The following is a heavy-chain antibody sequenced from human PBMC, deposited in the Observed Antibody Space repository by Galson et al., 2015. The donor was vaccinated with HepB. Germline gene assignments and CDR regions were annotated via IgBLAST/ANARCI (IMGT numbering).Heavy chain of an antibody. CDR1: GFTFSSYA. Sequence: SLRLSCAASGFTFSSYAMSWVRQAPGKGLEWVSAISGSGGSTYYADSVKGRFTISRDNSKNTLYLQMNSLRAEDTAVYYCAKETTSTVTTSISAWYWGQGTLVTVSS. V-gene: IGHV3-23*01. D-gene: IGHD4-17*01. CDR3: AKETTSTVTTSISAWY. J-gene: IGHJ4*02. CDR2: ISGSGGST.